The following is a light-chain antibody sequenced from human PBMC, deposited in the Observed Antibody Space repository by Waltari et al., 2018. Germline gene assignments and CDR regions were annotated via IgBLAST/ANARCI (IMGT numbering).Light chain of an antibody. CDR3: SSYTSSSTLVV. CDR2: EVS. V-gene: IGLV2-14*01. Sequence: PGQSITISCTGTSSDVGGYNYVSWYQQHPGKAPKLMIYEVSNRPSGVSNRFSGSKSGNTASLTISGLQAEDEADYYCSSYTSSSTLVVFGGGTKLTVL. CDR1: SSDVGGYNY. J-gene: IGLJ2*01.